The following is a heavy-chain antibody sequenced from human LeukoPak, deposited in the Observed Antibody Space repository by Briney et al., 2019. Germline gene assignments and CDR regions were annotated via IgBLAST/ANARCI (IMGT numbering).Heavy chain of an antibody. CDR1: GGSINSYY. CDR3: ARYRYGDYYFDY. CDR2: IYSSGST. D-gene: IGHD4-17*01. J-gene: IGHJ4*02. V-gene: IGHV4-4*07. Sequence: KPSETLSLTCSVSGGSINSYYWGWIRQPAGKGLEWIGRIYSSGSTNYSPSLKSRVTMSVDTSKNQLSLRLSSVTAADTAVYYCARYRYGDYYFDYWGQGTLVTVSS.